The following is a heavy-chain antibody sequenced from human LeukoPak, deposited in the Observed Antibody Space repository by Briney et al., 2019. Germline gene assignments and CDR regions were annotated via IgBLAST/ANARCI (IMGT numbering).Heavy chain of an antibody. V-gene: IGHV1-18*01. CDR1: GYTFTSYG. CDR3: ARSRRSSLRSAFDI. CDR2: ISAYNGNT. J-gene: IGHJ3*02. Sequence: ASVKVSCKASGYTFTSYGISWVRQAPGQGLEWMGWISAYNGNTNYAQKLQGRVTMTTDTATSTAYMELRSLRSDDTAVYYCARSRRSSLRSAFDIWGQGTMVTVSS. D-gene: IGHD3-16*01.